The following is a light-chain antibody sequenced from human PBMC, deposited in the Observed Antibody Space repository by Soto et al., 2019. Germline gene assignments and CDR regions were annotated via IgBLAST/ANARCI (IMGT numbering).Light chain of an antibody. CDR3: QQYYSYPWT. CDR1: QSVSSSY. V-gene: IGKV3-20*01. CDR2: EAS. Sequence: VLRESPGNQSLSRWERATLCCRSSQSVSSSYLAWYQQKPGQTPRLLISEASTRASDIPSRFSGSGSGTEFTLTISSLQPDDFATYYCQQYYSYPWTFGLGISVYIK. J-gene: IGKJ1*01.